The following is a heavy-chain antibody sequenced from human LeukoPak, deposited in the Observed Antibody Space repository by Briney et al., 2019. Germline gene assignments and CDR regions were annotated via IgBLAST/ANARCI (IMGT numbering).Heavy chain of an antibody. CDR1: GGSISNYY. V-gene: IGHV4-59*05. CDR3: ARRRGSGSTQVFDY. J-gene: IGHJ4*01. D-gene: IGHD6-19*01. CDR2: IYYSGST. Sequence: SETLSLTCTVSGGSISNYYWSWIRQPAGKGLEWIGSIYYSGSTYYNPSLKSRVTISVDTSKNQFSLKLSSVTAADTAVYYCARRRGSGSTQVFDYWGQGTLVTVSS.